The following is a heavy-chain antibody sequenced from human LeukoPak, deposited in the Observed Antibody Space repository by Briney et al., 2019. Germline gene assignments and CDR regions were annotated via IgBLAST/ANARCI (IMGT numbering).Heavy chain of an antibody. Sequence: PGESLKISCKGSGYRFSNYSIAWMRQMPGKGLEWMGLIYPGDSATKNNPSFQGQVTISADKSISTVYLQWSSLRASDTAMYYCARQPNYFDTRGYLSHAFDIWGQGTMVTVS. CDR1: GYRFSNYS. CDR2: IYPGDSAT. J-gene: IGHJ3*02. V-gene: IGHV5-51*01. CDR3: ARQPNYFDTRGYLSHAFDI. D-gene: IGHD3-22*01.